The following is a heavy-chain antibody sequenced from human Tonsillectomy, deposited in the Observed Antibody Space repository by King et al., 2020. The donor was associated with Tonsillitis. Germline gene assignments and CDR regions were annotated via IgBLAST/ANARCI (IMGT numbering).Heavy chain of an antibody. D-gene: IGHD2-2*01. V-gene: IGHV3-21*01. CDR2: ISSRNSYI. CDR3: AREYCSTTACWSWYFDL. CDR1: GLTFSSYS. Sequence: VQLVESGGGLVKPGGSLRLSCAASGLTFSSYSMNWVRQAPGKGLEWVSSISSRNSYIYYAESVKGRFTVSRDNAKNSLYLQMNSLRAEDTAVYYCAREYCSTTACWSWYFDLWGRGTLVTVSS. J-gene: IGHJ2*01.